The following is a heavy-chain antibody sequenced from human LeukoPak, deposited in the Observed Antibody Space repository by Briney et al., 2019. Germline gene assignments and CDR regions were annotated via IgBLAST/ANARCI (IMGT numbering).Heavy chain of an antibody. CDR1: GFTFSSYN. CDR2: ISSSSSYI. V-gene: IGHV3-21*01. Sequence: GVSLRLSCAASGFTFSSYNMNWVRQAPGKGLEWVSSISSSSSYIYYADSVKGRFTISRDNAKNSLYLQMNSLRAEDTAVYYCARERGYSYGYGDYWGQGTLVTVSS. CDR3: ARERGYSYGYGDY. J-gene: IGHJ4*02. D-gene: IGHD5-18*01.